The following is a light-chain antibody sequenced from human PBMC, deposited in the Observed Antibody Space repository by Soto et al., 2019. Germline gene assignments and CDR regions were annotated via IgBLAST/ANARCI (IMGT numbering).Light chain of an antibody. CDR2: LNSDGSH. V-gene: IGLV4-69*01. CDR3: QTWSTGILV. CDR1: SGHSSYA. Sequence: QLVLTQSPSASASLGASVKLTCTLSSGHSSYAIAWHQQQPEKGPPYLMKLNSDGSHSKGGGIPDRFSGSSSGTERYLTISSLQPEDEADYYCQTWSTGILVFGGGTKLTVL. J-gene: IGLJ3*02.